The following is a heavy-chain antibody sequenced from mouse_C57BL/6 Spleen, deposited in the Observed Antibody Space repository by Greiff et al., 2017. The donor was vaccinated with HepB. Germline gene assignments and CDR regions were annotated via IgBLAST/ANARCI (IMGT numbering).Heavy chain of an antibody. J-gene: IGHJ3*01. Sequence: VQLQQSVAELVRPGASVKLSCTASGFNIKNTYMHWVKQRPEQGLEWIGRIDPANGNTKYTPKFKGKATLTADTSSNTAYLQLSSLTSEDTAIYYCASYDGYRAFFAYWGQGTLVTVSA. CDR1: GFNIKNTY. D-gene: IGHD2-3*01. CDR3: ASYDGYRAFFAY. CDR2: IDPANGNT. V-gene: IGHV14-3*01.